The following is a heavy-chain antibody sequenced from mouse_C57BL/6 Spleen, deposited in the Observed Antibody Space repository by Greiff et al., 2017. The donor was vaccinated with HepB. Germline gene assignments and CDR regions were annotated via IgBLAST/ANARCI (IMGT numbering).Heavy chain of an antibody. CDR3: ARENDYHAMDY. J-gene: IGHJ4*01. CDR2: ISDGGSYT. CDR1: GFTFSSYA. Sequence: EVKLVESGGGLVKPGGSLKLSCAASGFTFSSYAMSWVRQTPEKRLAWVATISDGGSYTYYPDNVKGRFTISRDNAKNNLYLQMSHLKSEDTAMYYCARENDYHAMDYWGQGTSVTVSS. V-gene: IGHV5-4*01.